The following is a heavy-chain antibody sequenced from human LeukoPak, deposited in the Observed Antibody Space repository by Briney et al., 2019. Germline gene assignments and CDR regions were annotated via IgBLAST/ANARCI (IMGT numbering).Heavy chain of an antibody. D-gene: IGHD2-15*01. J-gene: IGHJ4*02. CDR1: GFTVSSNY. Sequence: GGSLRLSCAASGFTVSSNYMSWVRQAPGKGLEWVSVIYSGGSTYYADSVKGRFTISRDNSKNTLYLQMNSLRAEDTAVYYCARDPGYCSGGSCYYFDYWGQGTLVTVSS. CDR3: ARDPGYCSGGSCYYFDY. CDR2: IYSGGST. V-gene: IGHV3-53*01.